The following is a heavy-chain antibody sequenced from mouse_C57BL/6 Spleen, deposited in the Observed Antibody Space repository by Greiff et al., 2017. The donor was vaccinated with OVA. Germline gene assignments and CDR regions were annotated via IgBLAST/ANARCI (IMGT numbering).Heavy chain of an antibody. D-gene: IGHD6-5*01. CDR1: GFSFNTYA. CDR3: VRQAYFNFDV. CDR2: IRSKSNNYAT. J-gene: IGHJ1*03. Sequence: EADGGLVQPKGSLKLSCAASGFSFNTYAMNWVRQAPGKGLEWDARIRSKSNNYATYYADSVKDRFTISRDDSESMLYLQMNNLKTEDTAMYYCVRQAYFNFDVWGTGTTVTVSS. V-gene: IGHV10-1*01.